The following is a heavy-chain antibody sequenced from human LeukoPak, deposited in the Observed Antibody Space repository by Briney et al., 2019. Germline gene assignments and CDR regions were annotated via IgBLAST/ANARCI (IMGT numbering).Heavy chain of an antibody. D-gene: IGHD3-22*01. CDR3: AKDPTTYYDSSGYGRYNWFDP. Sequence: GGSLRLSCAASGFTFSSYAMSWVRQAPGKGLEWVSGISGSGGSTYYADSVKGRFTISRDNSKNTLYPQMNSLRAEDTAVYYCAKDPTTYYDSSGYGRYNWFDPWGQGTLVTVSS. J-gene: IGHJ5*02. CDR2: ISGSGGST. V-gene: IGHV3-23*01. CDR1: GFTFSSYA.